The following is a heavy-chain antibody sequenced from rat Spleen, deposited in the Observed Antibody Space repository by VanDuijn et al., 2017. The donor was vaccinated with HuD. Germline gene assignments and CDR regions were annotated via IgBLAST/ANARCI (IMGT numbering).Heavy chain of an antibody. CDR3: TRENYYSHVMDA. J-gene: IGHJ4*01. V-gene: IGHV5-25*01. CDR1: GFTFSNFD. D-gene: IGHD1-2*01. CDR2: IRPSGVNT. Sequence: EVQLVESGGGLVQPGRSLKLSCAASGFTFSNFDMAWVRQAPTEGLEWVASIRPSGVNTYYRDSVKGRFTVSRDNAKSTLYLQMDSLRSEDTATYFCTRENYYSHVMDAWGQGASVTVSS.